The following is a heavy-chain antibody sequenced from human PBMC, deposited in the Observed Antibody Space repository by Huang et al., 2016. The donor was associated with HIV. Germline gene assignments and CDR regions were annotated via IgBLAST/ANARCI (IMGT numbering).Heavy chain of an antibody. CDR1: GASIREHY. J-gene: IGHJ4*02. Sequence: QVQLQESGAGLVKPSETLSLTCTVSGASIREHYWSWVRQPHGKGLEWIGIITHRGATNFGPSLRSRFAISIDTSKNQFSLRLTSVTVADTAVYYCARLRGSPLDYWGQGVLVTVSS. V-gene: IGHV4-59*11. D-gene: IGHD3-10*01. CDR2: ITHRGAT. CDR3: ARLRGSPLDY.